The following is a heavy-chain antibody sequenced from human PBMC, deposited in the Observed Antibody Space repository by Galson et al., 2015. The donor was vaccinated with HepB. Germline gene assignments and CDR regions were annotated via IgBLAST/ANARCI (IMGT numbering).Heavy chain of an antibody. Sequence: LRLSCAASGLHFRSYSMHWVRQAPGKGLEWVAVISNDGRDQNYAESVKGRFTISRDDSKNTVYLQMDNLRNEDTAVYYCAREDITIFGVIVGAFDIWGLGTTVTVSS. CDR3: AREDITIFGVIVGAFDI. J-gene: IGHJ3*02. V-gene: IGHV3-30-3*01. D-gene: IGHD3-3*01. CDR1: GLHFRSYS. CDR2: ISNDGRDQ.